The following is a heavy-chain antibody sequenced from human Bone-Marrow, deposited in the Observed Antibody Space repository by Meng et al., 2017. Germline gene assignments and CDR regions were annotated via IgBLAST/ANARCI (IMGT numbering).Heavy chain of an antibody. J-gene: IGHJ6*02. D-gene: IGHD6-13*01. CDR1: GGTFSNYY. Sequence: SETLSLTCAVDGGTFSNYYWTWIRQSPGRGLEWIGEITHSGSATYNPSLRSRVTISVDTSKNQFSLKVNSVTAADTAVYYCAKGLYIAAAGRTLYYYYGMDVWGQGTTVTVSS. CDR3: AKGLYIAAAGRTLYYYYGMDV. V-gene: IGHV4-34*01. CDR2: ITHSGSA.